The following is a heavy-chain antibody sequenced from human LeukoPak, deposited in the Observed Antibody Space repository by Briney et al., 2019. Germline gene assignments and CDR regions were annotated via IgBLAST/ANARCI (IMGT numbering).Heavy chain of an antibody. V-gene: IGHV3-48*03. CDR2: ISSSGSTI. CDR3: AREWLRQLDY. Sequence: GSLRLSCAASGFTFSSYEMNWVRQAPGKGLEWVSYISSSGSTIYYADSVKGRFTISRDNAKNSLYLQMNSLRAEDTAVYYCAREWLRQLDYWGQGTLVTVSS. J-gene: IGHJ4*02. CDR1: GFTFSSYE. D-gene: IGHD5-12*01.